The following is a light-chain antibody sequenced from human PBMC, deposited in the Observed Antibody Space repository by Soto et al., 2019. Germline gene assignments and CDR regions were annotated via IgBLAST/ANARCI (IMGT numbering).Light chain of an antibody. CDR2: DDS. V-gene: IGLV3-21*02. Sequence: SYVLTQPPSVSVAPGQTARITCGGNDIGRKSVHWYQQKAGQAPVLVVYDDSDWPSGIPERISGSNSGNTATLTISRVAAGDEADYYCQVWDGDSDHRVFGGGTKLTVL. CDR3: QVWDGDSDHRV. CDR1: DIGRKS. J-gene: IGLJ3*02.